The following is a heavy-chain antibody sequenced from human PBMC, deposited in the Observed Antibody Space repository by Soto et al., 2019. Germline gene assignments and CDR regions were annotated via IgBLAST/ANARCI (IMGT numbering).Heavy chain of an antibody. V-gene: IGHV1-18*01. CDR3: ARVRSIGSGLDAFDI. D-gene: IGHD2-15*01. Sequence: QVQLVQYGAEVKKPGASVKVSCKASGYPCTSYGISWVRQALGQGLEWMGWISAYNGNTNYAQKLQGRVTMTTDTSTTTAYMELRSLRSDDTAVYYCARVRSIGSGLDAFDIWGQGTMVTVSS. CDR1: GYPCTSYG. CDR2: ISAYNGNT. J-gene: IGHJ3*02.